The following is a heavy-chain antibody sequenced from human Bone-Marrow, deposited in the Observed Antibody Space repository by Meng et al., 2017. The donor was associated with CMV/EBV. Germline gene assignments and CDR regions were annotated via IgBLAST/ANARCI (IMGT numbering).Heavy chain of an antibody. D-gene: IGHD2-2*01. V-gene: IGHV3-21*01. J-gene: IGHJ4*02. CDR1: GFTFSSYT. CDR2: ISSGSTSI. Sequence: GGSLRLSCTASGFTFSSYTMNWVRQAPGKGLEWVSSISSGSTSIYYTDSVRGRFAISRDNAKNSLYLQMNSRRAEDTAVYYCAREDVIPVAPFDYWGQGKLVNVSS. CDR3: AREDVIPVAPFDY.